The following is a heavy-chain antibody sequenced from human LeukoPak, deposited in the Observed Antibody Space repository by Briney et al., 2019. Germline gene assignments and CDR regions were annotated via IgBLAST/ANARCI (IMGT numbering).Heavy chain of an antibody. Sequence: SETLSLTCTVSGDSISSHYWSWIRQPPGKGLEWIAYLFDSENTKDNPSLQSRLTLSADTSKNQFSLRLSSVTAADTAVYYCATIKRGSIFGYFDFWGQGIKVTVSS. D-gene: IGHD5-18*01. CDR1: GDSISSHY. CDR3: ATIKRGSIFGYFDF. CDR2: LFDSENT. J-gene: IGHJ4*02. V-gene: IGHV4-59*11.